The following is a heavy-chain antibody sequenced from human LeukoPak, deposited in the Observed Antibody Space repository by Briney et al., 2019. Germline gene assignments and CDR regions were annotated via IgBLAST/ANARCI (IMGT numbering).Heavy chain of an antibody. CDR1: GGSISSYY. V-gene: IGHV4-59*01. CDR2: IYYSGST. CDR3: ARAGTAMLTLDY. J-gene: IGHJ4*02. D-gene: IGHD5-18*01. Sequence: SETLSLTCTVSGGSISSYYWSWIRQPPGKGLEWIGYIYYSGSTNYNPSLKSRVTISVDTSKNHFSLRLSSVTAADTALYYCARAGTAMLTLDYWGREPWSPSPQ.